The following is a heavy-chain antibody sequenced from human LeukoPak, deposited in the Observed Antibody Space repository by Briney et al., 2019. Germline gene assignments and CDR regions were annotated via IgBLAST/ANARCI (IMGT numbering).Heavy chain of an antibody. D-gene: IGHD6-19*01. CDR3: AKKGGSSGRYDYLDY. J-gene: IGHJ4*02. Sequence: GGSLRLSCAASGFTFSCCAIHWVRQAPGRGLEWVAVISSNENTKFYANSVKGRFTVYRDNSKKTVWLQMNSLRAEDTAVYYCAKKGGSSGRYDYLDYWGQGTLVTVSS. CDR1: GFTFSCCA. CDR2: ISSNENTK. V-gene: IGHV3-30-3*02.